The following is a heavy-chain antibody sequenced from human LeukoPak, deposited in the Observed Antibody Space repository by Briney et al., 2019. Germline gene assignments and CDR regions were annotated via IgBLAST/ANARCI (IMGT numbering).Heavy chain of an antibody. D-gene: IGHD2-2*01. CDR2: IIPIFGTA. V-gene: IGHV1-69*13. Sequence: SVKVSCKASGGTFSSYAISWVRQAPGQGLEWMGGIIPIFGTANYAQKFQGRVTITADESTSTAYMELSSLRSEDTAVYYCAKEPNIVVVPAALNWFDPWGQGTLVTVSS. CDR3: AKEPNIVVVPAALNWFDP. J-gene: IGHJ5*02. CDR1: GGTFSSYA.